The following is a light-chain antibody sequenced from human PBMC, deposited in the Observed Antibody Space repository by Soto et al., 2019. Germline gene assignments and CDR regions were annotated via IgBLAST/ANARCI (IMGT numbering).Light chain of an antibody. V-gene: IGLV2-14*01. CDR3: SSFTTSATRV. Sequence: QSALTQPASVSGSPGQSITISCTGTSSDVGGYNYVSWYQQHPGKAPKLMIYEVSNRPSGVSDRFSGSKSGNTASLIISGLHAEDEADYYCSSFTTSATRVFGGGTKVTVL. J-gene: IGLJ3*02. CDR2: EVS. CDR1: SSDVGGYNY.